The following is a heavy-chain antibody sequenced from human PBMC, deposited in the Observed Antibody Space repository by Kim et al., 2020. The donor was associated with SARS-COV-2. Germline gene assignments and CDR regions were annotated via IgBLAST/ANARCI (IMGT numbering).Heavy chain of an antibody. V-gene: IGHV3-23*01. D-gene: IGHD3-22*01. CDR2: IGGNAVRT. J-gene: IGHJ4*02. CDR3: AKPRPDYYDSNGYYGGFDG. Sequence: GGSLRLSCAASGFTFSTYAINWVRQAPGKGLEWVSTIGGNAVRTYYTDSVKGRFTISRDNSKNTLYLQMTDLRADDTAIYYCAKPRPDYYDSNGYYGGFDGWGQGTLVTVAS. CDR1: GFTFSTYA.